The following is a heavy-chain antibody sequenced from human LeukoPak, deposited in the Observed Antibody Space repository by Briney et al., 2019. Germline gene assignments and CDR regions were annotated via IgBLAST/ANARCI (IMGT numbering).Heavy chain of an antibody. CDR1: GFTFSSYW. D-gene: IGHD6-13*01. J-gene: IGHJ4*02. CDR3: ARLIILSIAAAGTPDY. Sequence: GGSLRLSCAASGFTFSSYWMSWVRQAPGKGLEWVANIKQDGSEKYYVDSVKGRFTISRDNAKNSLYLQMNSLRAEDTAVYYCARLIILSIAAAGTPDYWGQGTLVTVSS. V-gene: IGHV3-7*01. CDR2: IKQDGSEK.